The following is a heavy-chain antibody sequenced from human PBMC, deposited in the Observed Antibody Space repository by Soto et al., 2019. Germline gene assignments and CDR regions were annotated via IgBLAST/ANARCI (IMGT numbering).Heavy chain of an antibody. Sequence: PSETLSLTCTVSGASINSYFWTWIRQPAGKGLDWIGRISTSGTTNYNLSLKSRVTMSVDTSKNHFSLNLTSVTAADTAVYYCAREAGPDRWFDPWGQGTLVTAPQ. V-gene: IGHV4-4*07. J-gene: IGHJ5*02. D-gene: IGHD6-19*01. CDR1: GASINSYF. CDR3: AREAGPDRWFDP. CDR2: ISTSGTT.